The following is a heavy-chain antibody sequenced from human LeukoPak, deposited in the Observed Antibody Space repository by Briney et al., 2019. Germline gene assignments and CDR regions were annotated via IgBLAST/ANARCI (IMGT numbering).Heavy chain of an antibody. CDR2: IGASGEST. Sequence: GGSLRLSCAASGFTFSGAAMTWVRQAPGKGLEWVSLIGASGESTYYADSVKGRFTISRDNSKNTLSLQMSSLPAEDTAVYYCARGFGSGSSLPFDYWGQGTLVTVSS. CDR3: ARGFGSGSSLPFDY. D-gene: IGHD3-10*01. V-gene: IGHV3-23*01. J-gene: IGHJ4*02. CDR1: GFTFSGAA.